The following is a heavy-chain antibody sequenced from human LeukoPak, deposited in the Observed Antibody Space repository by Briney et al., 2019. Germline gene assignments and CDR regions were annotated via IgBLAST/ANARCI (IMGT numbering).Heavy chain of an antibody. CDR1: GYTLTELS. CDR3: ATTRVYDFWSGYPFDY. V-gene: IGHV1-24*01. CDR2: FDPEDGET. Sequence: ASVKVSCKVSGYTLTELSMHWVRQAPGKGLEWMGGFDPEDGETIYAQKFQGRVTMTEDTSTDTAYMELSSLRSEDTAVYYCATTRVYDFWSGYPFDYWGQGTLVTVSS. J-gene: IGHJ4*02. D-gene: IGHD3-3*01.